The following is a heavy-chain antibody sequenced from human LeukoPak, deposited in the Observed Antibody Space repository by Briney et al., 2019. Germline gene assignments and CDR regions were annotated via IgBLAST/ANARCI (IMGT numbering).Heavy chain of an antibody. Sequence: SGTLSLTCGVSGGSISSTNWWSWVRQSPGQGLEWIGEISLTGQTNYNPSLKSRVTISVDTSKNQFSLKLSSVTAADTAVYYCARGLSLRYFDWLPIEEGFDYWGQGTLVTVSS. V-gene: IGHV4-4*02. D-gene: IGHD3-9*01. CDR1: GGSISSTNW. CDR2: ISLTGQT. CDR3: ARGLSLRYFDWLPIEEGFDY. J-gene: IGHJ4*02.